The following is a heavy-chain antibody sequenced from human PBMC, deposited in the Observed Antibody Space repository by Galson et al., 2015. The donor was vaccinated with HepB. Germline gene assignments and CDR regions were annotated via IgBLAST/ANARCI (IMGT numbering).Heavy chain of an antibody. Sequence: SVKVSCKASGYTFTSYGISWVRQAPGQGLEWMGWISAYNGNTNYAQKLQGRVTMTTDTSTSTAYMELRSLRSDDTAVYYCARALQYSSGWYEFVRVFDIWGQGTMVTVSS. CDR3: ARALQYSSGWYEFVRVFDI. CDR1: GYTFTSYG. V-gene: IGHV1-18*01. J-gene: IGHJ3*02. D-gene: IGHD6-19*01. CDR2: ISAYNGNT.